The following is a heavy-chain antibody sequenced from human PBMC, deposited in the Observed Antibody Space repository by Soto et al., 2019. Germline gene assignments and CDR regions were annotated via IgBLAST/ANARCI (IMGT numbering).Heavy chain of an antibody. CDR1: GFTFSPYT. D-gene: IGHD3-22*01. J-gene: IGHJ4*02. V-gene: IGHV3-21*01. CDR2: ISSNNNYI. CDR3: AIDLYDSSGRVY. Sequence: EVQLVESGGGLVKPGGALRLSCAASGFTFSPYTMNWVRQASGKGLEWVSSISSNNNYIYYADSVNGRFTISRDNAKTAVWLQMNRLRAEDTAVYYCAIDLYDSSGRVYCGQGTLVSVSS.